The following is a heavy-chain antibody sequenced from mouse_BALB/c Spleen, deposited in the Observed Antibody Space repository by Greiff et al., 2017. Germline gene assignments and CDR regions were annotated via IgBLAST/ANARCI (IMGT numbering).Heavy chain of an antibody. D-gene: IGHD1-1*01. CDR3: ARNERITTVVAPTAMDY. CDR2: IWAGGST. CDR1: GFSLTTYG. V-gene: IGHV2-9*02. Sequence: VQLKESGPGLVAPSQSLSITCTVSGFSLTTYGVHWVRQPPGKGLEWLGVIWAGGSTNYNSALMSRLSISKDNSKSQVFLKMNSLQADDTAIYYCARNERITTVVAPTAMDYWGQGTSVTVSS. J-gene: IGHJ4*01.